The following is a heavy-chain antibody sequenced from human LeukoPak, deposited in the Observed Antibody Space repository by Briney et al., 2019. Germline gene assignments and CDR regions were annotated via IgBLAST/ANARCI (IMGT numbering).Heavy chain of an antibody. D-gene: IGHD4-11*01. Sequence: GGSLRLSCAASGFTFTNFWMNWIRRAPGRGLEWVANIRPDGSEQFYVDSVKGRFTISRDNAKNSVYLQMNSLRADDTAVYYCAGRDSARNPWAYWCQGTLVTVST. CDR1: GFTFTNFW. J-gene: IGHJ4*02. CDR3: AGRDSARNPWAY. CDR2: IRPDGSEQ. V-gene: IGHV3-7*01.